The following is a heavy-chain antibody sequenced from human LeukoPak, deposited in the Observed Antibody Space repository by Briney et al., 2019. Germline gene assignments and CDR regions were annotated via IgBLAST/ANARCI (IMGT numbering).Heavy chain of an antibody. CDR1: GFTFSSYG. Sequence: PGRSLRLSCAASGFTFSSYGMHWVRQAPGKGLEWVAVISYDGSNKYYADSVKGRFTISRDNSKNTLYLQMKSLRAEDTAVYYCAKHHDYWGQGTLVTVSS. J-gene: IGHJ4*02. CDR3: AKHHDY. V-gene: IGHV3-30*18. CDR2: ISYDGSNK.